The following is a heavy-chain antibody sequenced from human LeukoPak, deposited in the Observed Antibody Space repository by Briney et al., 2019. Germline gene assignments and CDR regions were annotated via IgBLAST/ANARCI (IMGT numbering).Heavy chain of an antibody. CDR2: ISYDGSNK. CDR3: VRGKLVNAVGHFDN. CDR1: GFTFSSYA. Sequence: GGSLRLSCAASGFTFSSYAMHWVRQAPGKGLEWVAVISYDGSNKYYADSVKGRFTISRDNAKNTLYLQMNSLRVEDTGVYYCVRGKLVNAVGHFDNWGQGTLVTVSS. D-gene: IGHD4-23*01. J-gene: IGHJ4*02. V-gene: IGHV3-30-3*01.